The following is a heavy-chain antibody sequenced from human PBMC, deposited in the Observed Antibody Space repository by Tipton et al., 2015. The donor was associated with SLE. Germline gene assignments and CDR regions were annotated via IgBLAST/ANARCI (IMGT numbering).Heavy chain of an antibody. CDR3: ARLGEWGVAMDV. J-gene: IGHJ6*02. CDR1: GGSISSSSYY. CDR2: IYYSGST. D-gene: IGHD3-16*01. Sequence: LRLSCTVSGGSISSSSYYWGWIRQPPGKGLEWIGSIYYSGSTYYNPSLKSRVTISVDTSKNQFSLKLSSVTAADTAVYYCARLGEWGVAMDVWGQGTTVTVSS. V-gene: IGHV4-39*07.